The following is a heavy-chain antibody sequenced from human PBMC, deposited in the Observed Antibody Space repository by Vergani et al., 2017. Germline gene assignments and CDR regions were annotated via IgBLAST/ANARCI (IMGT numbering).Heavy chain of an antibody. CDR1: VFGLKNFA. J-gene: IGHJ4*02. V-gene: IGHV3-30*03. CDR3: PRGGTDSCVSSSDYSHLLYY. Sequence: QVSLVESGGGVVQPGRSLTLTCSASVFGLKNFAMHWVRQAPGKRLEWVATISNDGTHDYYVPSVRGRFAVSRDNFEKTMYLQMDRLTTDDTAVYFCPRGGTDSCVSSSDYSHLLYYWGQGILVTVSS. D-gene: IGHD3-22*01. CDR2: ISNDGTHD.